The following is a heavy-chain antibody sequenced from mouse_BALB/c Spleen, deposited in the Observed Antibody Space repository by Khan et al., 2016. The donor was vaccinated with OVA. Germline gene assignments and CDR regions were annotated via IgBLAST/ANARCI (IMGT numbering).Heavy chain of an antibody. CDR3: ARMARTIN. V-gene: IGHV5-6-3*01. CDR1: GFTFSSYG. J-gene: IGHJ2*01. Sequence: EVELVESGGGLVQPAGSLTLSCAASGFTFSSYGMSWVRQTPDKRLELVATINSNGGSTYYPASVKGRFTISRDTAKNTLYLQMSSLKSEDTAMYYCARMARTINWGQGTTVTVSS. CDR2: INSNGGST.